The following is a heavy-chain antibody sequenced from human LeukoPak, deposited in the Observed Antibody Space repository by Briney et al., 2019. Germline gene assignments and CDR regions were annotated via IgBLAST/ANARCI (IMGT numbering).Heavy chain of an antibody. Sequence: GGSLRLSCAASGFTFDSYAMSWVRQAPGRGLEWVSYISSSSTIYYADSVKGRFTISRDNAKNSLYLLMNSLRDEDTAVYYCAREGSGYYSYYYYSMDVWGQGTTVTVSS. V-gene: IGHV3-48*02. D-gene: IGHD3-22*01. CDR2: ISSSSTI. CDR3: AREGSGYYSYYYYSMDV. J-gene: IGHJ6*02. CDR1: GFTFDSYA.